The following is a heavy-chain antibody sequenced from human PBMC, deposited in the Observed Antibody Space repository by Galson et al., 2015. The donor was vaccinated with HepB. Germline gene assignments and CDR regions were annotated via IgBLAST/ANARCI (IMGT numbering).Heavy chain of an antibody. D-gene: IGHD6-19*01. Sequence: SVKVSCKVSGYTLTELSVHWVRQAPGKGLEWMGGFDPEDGETIYAQKFQGRVTMTEDTSTDTAYMELSSLRSEDTAVYYCATDREAGSYYFDYWGQGTLVTVSS. J-gene: IGHJ4*02. V-gene: IGHV1-24*01. CDR1: GYTLTELS. CDR3: ATDREAGSYYFDY. CDR2: FDPEDGET.